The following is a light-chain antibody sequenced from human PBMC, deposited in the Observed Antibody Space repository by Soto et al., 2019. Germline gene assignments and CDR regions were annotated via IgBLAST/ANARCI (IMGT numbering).Light chain of an antibody. Sequence: QSALTQPASVSGSPGQSITISCTGTSDDVGSYNLVSWYQQHPGKAPKVMIYEVDKRPSGVSDRFSGSKSGNTASLTISGLQAEDEANYYCCSYVGSRTWVFGGGTKLTVL. V-gene: IGLV2-23*02. J-gene: IGLJ3*02. CDR2: EVD. CDR1: SDDVGSYNL. CDR3: CSYVGSRTWV.